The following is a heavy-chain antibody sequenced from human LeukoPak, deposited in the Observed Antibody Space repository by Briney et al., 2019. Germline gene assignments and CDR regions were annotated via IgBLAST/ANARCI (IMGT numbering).Heavy chain of an antibody. V-gene: IGHV3-48*04. CDR1: GFTFSSYT. D-gene: IGHD1-26*01. Sequence: PGGSLRLSCVASGFTFSSYTMNWVRKAPGKGLEWISYISTSSSITYYADSVKGRFSISRDNAKNSLYLQMNSLRAEDTAVYYCARGVGATHFDYWGQGTLVAVSS. J-gene: IGHJ4*02. CDR3: ARGVGATHFDY. CDR2: ISTSSSIT.